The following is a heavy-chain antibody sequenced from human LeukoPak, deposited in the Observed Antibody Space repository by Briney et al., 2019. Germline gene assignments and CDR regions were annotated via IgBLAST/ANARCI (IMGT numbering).Heavy chain of an antibody. CDR2: ISTGGERT. V-gene: IGHV3-23*01. J-gene: IGHJ4*02. Sequence: GGSLRLSCAASGFSFGTHAMDWVRQAPGKGLEWVSAISTGGERTFYTDSVKGRFTISRDNSKNTLYLQMNSLSAEDTAVFYCAKDRSTGWYAGFDSWGQGTLLTVSS. D-gene: IGHD6-19*01. CDR1: GFSFGTHA. CDR3: AKDRSTGWYAGFDS.